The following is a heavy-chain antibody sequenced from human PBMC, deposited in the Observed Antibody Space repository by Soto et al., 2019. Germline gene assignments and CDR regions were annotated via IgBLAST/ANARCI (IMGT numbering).Heavy chain of an antibody. V-gene: IGHV3-48*03. Sequence: PGGSLRLSCEVSGFALSVYEMNWVRQAPGKGLEWLAYISSSGYTTYYADSVKGRFTISRDNAKNSLYLQMNSLRAEDAAVYYCARGKDWEYYNDGRGHVLEYWGQGTLVTVSS. D-gene: IGHD3-22*01. J-gene: IGHJ4*02. CDR2: ISSSGYTT. CDR1: GFALSVYE. CDR3: ARGKDWEYYNDGRGHVLEY.